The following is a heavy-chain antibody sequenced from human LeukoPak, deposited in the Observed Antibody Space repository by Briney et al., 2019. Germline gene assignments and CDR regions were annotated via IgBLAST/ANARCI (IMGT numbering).Heavy chain of an antibody. V-gene: IGHV3-15*01. CDR2: IKSKTDGGTT. CDR3: TTDQSHRGYDPGYFDY. D-gene: IGHD5-12*01. J-gene: IGHJ4*02. Sequence: PGGSLRLSCAASGFTFSNAWMSWVRQAPGKGLEWVGRIKSKTDGGTTDYAAPVKGRFTISRDDSKNTLYLQINSLKTEDTAVYYCTTDQSHRGYDPGYFDYWGQGILVTVSS. CDR1: GFTFSNAW.